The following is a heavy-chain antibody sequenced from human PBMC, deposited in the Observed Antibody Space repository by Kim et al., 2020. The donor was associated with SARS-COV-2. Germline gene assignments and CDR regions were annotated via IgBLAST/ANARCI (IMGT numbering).Heavy chain of an antibody. CDR1: GYTFTSYG. Sequence: ASVKVSCKASGYTFTSYGISWVRQAPGQGLEWMGWISAYNGNTNYAQKLQGRVTMTTDTSTSTAYMELRSLRSDDTAVYYCARTTAGITIFGVVPPAFDIWGQGTMVTVSS. CDR2: ISAYNGNT. D-gene: IGHD3-3*01. V-gene: IGHV1-18*01. CDR3: ARTTAGITIFGVVPPAFDI. J-gene: IGHJ3*02.